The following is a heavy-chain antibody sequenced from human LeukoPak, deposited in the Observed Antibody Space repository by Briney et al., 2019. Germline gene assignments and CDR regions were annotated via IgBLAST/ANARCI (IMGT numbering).Heavy chain of an antibody. D-gene: IGHD1-26*01. CDR3: ARGGSGRYFDY. J-gene: IGHJ4*02. CDR1: GFTFSSYG. CDR2: IGTSTGST. Sequence: GGSLRLSCAASGFTFSSYGMSWVRQVPGKGLEWVSSIGTSTGSTDYADSVKGRFTISRDNADTTVYLQMNSLRVEDTAVYYCARGGSGRYFDYWGQGTLVTVSS. V-gene: IGHV3-23*01.